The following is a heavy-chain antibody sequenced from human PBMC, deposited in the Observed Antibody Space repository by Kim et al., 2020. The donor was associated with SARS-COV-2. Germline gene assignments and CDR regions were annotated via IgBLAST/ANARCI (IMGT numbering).Heavy chain of an antibody. CDR2: T. J-gene: IGHJ3*02. V-gene: IGHV1-18*01. Sequence: TNYAPKLQGRVTMTTNTSKSTAYMELRSLRSDDTAVYYCARDTTTGAFDIWGQGTMVTVSS. D-gene: IGHD4-17*01. CDR3: ARDTTTGAFDI.